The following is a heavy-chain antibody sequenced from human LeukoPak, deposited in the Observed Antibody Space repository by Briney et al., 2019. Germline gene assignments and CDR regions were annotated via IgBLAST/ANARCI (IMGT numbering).Heavy chain of an antibody. D-gene: IGHD3-22*01. CDR2: INPNSGGT. CDR1: GYTFTGYY. Sequence: ASVKVSCKASGYTFTGYYMHWVRQAPGQGLEWMGRINPNSGGTNYAQKFQGRVTTTRDTSISTAYMELSRLRSDDTAVYYCARDRYYDSSGYYEYYYYYYMDVWGKGTTVTVSS. CDR3: ARDRYYDSSGYYEYYYYYYMDV. V-gene: IGHV1-2*06. J-gene: IGHJ6*03.